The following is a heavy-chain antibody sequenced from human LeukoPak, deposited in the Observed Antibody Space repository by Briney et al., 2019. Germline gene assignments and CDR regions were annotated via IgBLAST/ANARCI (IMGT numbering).Heavy chain of an antibody. J-gene: IGHJ4*02. CDR3: ATGLTPNGGYDLWEFDY. CDR1: GYTFTSYY. V-gene: IGHV1-46*01. CDR2: INPSGGST. Sequence: ASVKVSCKASGYTFTSYYMHWVRQAPGQGLEWMGIINPSGGSTSYAQKFQGRVTMTEDTSTDTAYMELSSLRSEDTAVYYCATGLTPNGGYDLWEFDYWGQGTLVTVSS. D-gene: IGHD3-3*01.